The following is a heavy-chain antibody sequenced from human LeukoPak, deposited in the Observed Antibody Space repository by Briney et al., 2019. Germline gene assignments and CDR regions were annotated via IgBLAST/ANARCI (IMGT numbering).Heavy chain of an antibody. D-gene: IGHD2-2*01. CDR1: GFTFSSYS. Sequence: PGGSLRLSCAASGFTFSSYSMNWVRQAPGKGLEWVSSISSSSSYIYYADSVKGRFTISRDNAKNSLYLQMNSLRAEDTAVYYCARDGRYCSSTSCYALDYYYYMDVWGKGTTVTVSS. V-gene: IGHV3-21*01. J-gene: IGHJ6*03. CDR2: ISSSSSYI. CDR3: ARDGRYCSSTSCYALDYYYYMDV.